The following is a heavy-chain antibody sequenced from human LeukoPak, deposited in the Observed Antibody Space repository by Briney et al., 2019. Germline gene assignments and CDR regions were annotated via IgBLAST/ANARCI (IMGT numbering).Heavy chain of an antibody. CDR3: AKDTKAYYGSGSYAPDY. V-gene: IGHV3-30*18. Sequence: GGSLSLSCAASGFTFSVYGMHWVRQAPGKGLEWVSVISYDGRNKFYTDSVKGRFTISRDNSKNTLYLQMNSLKAEDTAVYHCAKDTKAYYGSGSYAPDYWGQGTLVTVSS. CDR1: GFTFSVYG. CDR2: ISYDGRNK. J-gene: IGHJ4*02. D-gene: IGHD3-10*01.